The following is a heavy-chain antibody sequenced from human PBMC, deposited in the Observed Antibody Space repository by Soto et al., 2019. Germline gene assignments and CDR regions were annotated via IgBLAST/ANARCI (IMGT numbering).Heavy chain of an antibody. D-gene: IGHD2-8*01. CDR1: GFTFSSYS. J-gene: IGHJ5*02. Sequence: GGSLRLSCAASGFTFSSYSMNWVRQAPGKXLEWVSSISSSSSYIYYADSVKGRFTISRDNAKNSLYLQMNSLRAEDTAVYYCARDSGYCTNVVFYSSHVERVAIPWGQGTFLTVST. CDR3: ARDSGYCTNVVFYSSHVERVAIP. CDR2: ISSSSSYI. V-gene: IGHV3-21*01.